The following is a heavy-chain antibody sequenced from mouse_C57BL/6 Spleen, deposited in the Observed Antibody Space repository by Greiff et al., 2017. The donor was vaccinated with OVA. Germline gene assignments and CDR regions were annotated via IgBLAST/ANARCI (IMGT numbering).Heavy chain of an antibody. V-gene: IGHV7-3*01. CDR2: IRNKANGYTT. J-gene: IGHJ4*01. CDR1: GFTFTDYY. D-gene: IGHD2-1*01. CDR3: ARSVTHYYAMDY. Sequence: EVKLMESGGGLVQPGGSLSLSCAASGFTFTDYYMSWVRQPPGKALEWLGFIRNKANGYTTEYSASVKGRFTISRDNSQSILYLQMNALRAEDSATYYCARSVTHYYAMDYWGQGTSVTVSS.